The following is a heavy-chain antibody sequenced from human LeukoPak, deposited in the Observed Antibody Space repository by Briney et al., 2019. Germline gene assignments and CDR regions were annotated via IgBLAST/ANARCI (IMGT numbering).Heavy chain of an antibody. CDR1: VFTFIDYD. V-gene: IGHV3-13*01. J-gene: IGHJ4*02. Sequence: GGSLRLSCAASVFTFIDYDMHWVRQVIGKALEWVSAIGIRGDTHYSGSVKGRFTISRENAESSLYLQMNSLRAEDTAVYFCARDHDAVGTTIDHWGQGTLVTVSS. CDR3: ARDHDAVGTTIDH. D-gene: IGHD1-14*01. CDR2: IGIRGDT.